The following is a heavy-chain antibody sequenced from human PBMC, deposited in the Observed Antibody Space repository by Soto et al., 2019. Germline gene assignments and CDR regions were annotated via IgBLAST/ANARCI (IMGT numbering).Heavy chain of an antibody. CDR1: GFSLSTSGVA. CDR2: VYGDDDK. D-gene: IGHD3-16*01. CDR3: AHSKGGGDVYAFDM. Sequence: QITLKESGPTLVNPTQTLTLTCTFSGFSLSTSGVAVGGIRQAPGKALEWLALVYGDDDKRYSLSLKSRLTITKDTSDTQVVLTMTNMDPVDTATYYCAHSKGGGDVYAFDMWGQGTMVTVSS. J-gene: IGHJ3*02. V-gene: IGHV2-5*02.